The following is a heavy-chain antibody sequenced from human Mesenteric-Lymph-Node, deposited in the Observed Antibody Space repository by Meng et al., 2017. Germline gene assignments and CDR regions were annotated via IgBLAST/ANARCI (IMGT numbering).Heavy chain of an antibody. D-gene: IGHD6-13*01. J-gene: IGHJ4*02. CDR3: AGELIGAAGKDY. CDR2: IYYSGST. Sequence: SETLSLTCTVSGGSISSSSYYWGWIRQPPGKGLEWIGSIYYSGSTYYNPSLKSRVTISVDTSKNQFPLKLSSMTAADTAVYYCAGELIGAAGKDYWGQGTLVTVSS. CDR1: GGSISSSSYY. V-gene: IGHV4-39*06.